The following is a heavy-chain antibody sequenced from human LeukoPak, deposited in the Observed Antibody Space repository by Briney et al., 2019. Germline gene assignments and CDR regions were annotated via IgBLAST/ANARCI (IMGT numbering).Heavy chain of an antibody. V-gene: IGHV4-30-2*01. J-gene: IGHJ6*02. CDR3: ARDVVPAANGMDV. Sequence: PSETLSLTCAVSGGSISSGGYSWSWIRQPPGKGLEWIGYIYHSGSTNYNPSLKSRVTISVDTSKNQFSLKLSSVTAADTAVYYCARDVVPAANGMDVWGQGTTVTVSS. D-gene: IGHD2-2*01. CDR1: GGSISSGGYS. CDR2: IYHSGST.